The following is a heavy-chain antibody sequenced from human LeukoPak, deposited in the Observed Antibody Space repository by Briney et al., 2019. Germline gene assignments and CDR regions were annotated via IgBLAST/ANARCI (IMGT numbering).Heavy chain of an antibody. J-gene: IGHJ6*03. D-gene: IGHD2-15*01. CDR3: AVATADYYYYMDV. CDR1: GYTFTGYY. Sequence: VASVKVSCKASGYTFTGYYMHWVRQAPGQGLEWMGWINPNSGGTNYAQKFQGRVTMTRDTSISTAYMELSRLRSDDTAVYYCAVATADYYYYMDVWGKGTTVTVSS. CDR2: INPNSGGT. V-gene: IGHV1-2*02.